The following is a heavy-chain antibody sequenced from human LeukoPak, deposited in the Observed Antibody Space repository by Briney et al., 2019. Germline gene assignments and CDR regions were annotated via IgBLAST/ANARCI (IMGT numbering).Heavy chain of an antibody. CDR3: ARRGRYFDWLIVAFDI. CDR1: GFTFSNAW. V-gene: IGHV3-7*03. J-gene: IGHJ3*02. D-gene: IGHD3-9*01. CDR2: IKQDGSEK. Sequence: GGSLRLSCAASGFTFSNAWMSWVRQAPGKGLEWVANIKQDGSEKYYVDSVKGRFTISRDNAKNSLYLQMNSLRAEDTAVYYCARRGRYFDWLIVAFDIWGQGTMVTVSS.